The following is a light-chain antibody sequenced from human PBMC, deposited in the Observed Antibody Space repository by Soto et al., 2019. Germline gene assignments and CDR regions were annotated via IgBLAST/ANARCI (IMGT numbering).Light chain of an antibody. V-gene: IGLV1-44*01. CDR3: ATWDDSVYV. Sequence: QSVLTQPPSASGTLGQTITISCSGSTSNIGTNTVNWFQHLPGSAPILLIYTNDQRPSGVPDRFSGSRSGTSASLAISWLQSEDEADYYCATWDDSVYVFGTGTKLTVL. CDR2: TND. CDR1: TSNIGTNT. J-gene: IGLJ1*01.